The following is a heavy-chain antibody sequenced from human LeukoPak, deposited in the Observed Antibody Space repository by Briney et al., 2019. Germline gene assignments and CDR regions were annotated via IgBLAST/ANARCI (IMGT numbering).Heavy chain of an antibody. D-gene: IGHD2-15*01. CDR2: IYYSGST. J-gene: IGHJ6*03. CDR1: GGSLSSYY. CDR3: ARQLFGYCSGGSCSGSYMDV. Sequence: SETLSLTCAVYGGSLSSYYWGWIRQPPGKGLEWIGCIYYSGSTYYNPSLKSRVTISVDTSKNQFSLKLSSVTAADTAVYYCARQLFGYCSGGSCSGSYMDVWGKGTTVTVSS. V-gene: IGHV4-39*01.